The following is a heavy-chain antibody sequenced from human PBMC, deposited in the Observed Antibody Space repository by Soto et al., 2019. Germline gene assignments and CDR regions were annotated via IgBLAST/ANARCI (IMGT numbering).Heavy chain of an antibody. D-gene: IGHD1-26*01. V-gene: IGHV4-59*08. Sequence: QVQLQESGPGLVKPSDTLSLTCTVSDDSISPYYWSWIRQPPGKGLEWIGYIYYSGSTNYNPSLKSRVTLSVDTPKNQLPLKLSSVTAADTAVYYGARRSYGAFDFWCQGTIVTVS. CDR1: DDSISPYY. CDR3: ARRSYGAFDF. J-gene: IGHJ3*01. CDR2: IYYSGST.